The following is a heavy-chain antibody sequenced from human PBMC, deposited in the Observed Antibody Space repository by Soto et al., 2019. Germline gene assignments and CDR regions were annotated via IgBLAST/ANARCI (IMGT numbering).Heavy chain of an antibody. J-gene: IGHJ6*02. Sequence: SETLSLTCTVSGGSVSSGSYYWSWIRQPPGKGLEWIGYIYHSGSTNYNPSLKSRVTISVDTSKNQFSLKLSSVTAADTAVYYCAREGFPKLPNYDFWSGQYYYYGMDVWGQGTTVTVSS. CDR3: AREGFPKLPNYDFWSGQYYYYGMDV. CDR2: IYHSGST. V-gene: IGHV4-61*01. D-gene: IGHD3-3*01. CDR1: GGSVSSGSYY.